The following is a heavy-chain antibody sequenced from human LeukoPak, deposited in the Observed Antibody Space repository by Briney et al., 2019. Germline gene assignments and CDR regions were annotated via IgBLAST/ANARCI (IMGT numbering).Heavy chain of an antibody. CDR2: IYSGGST. CDR3: ARAKLGYCSGGSCYSMDY. D-gene: IGHD2-15*01. Sequence: GGSLRLSCAASRFTVSSNYMSWVRQAPGKGLEWXXVIYSGGSTYYADSVKGRFTISRDNSKNTLYLQMNSLRAEDTAVYYCARAKLGYCSGGSCYSMDYWGQGTLVTVSS. V-gene: IGHV3-66*01. J-gene: IGHJ4*02. CDR1: RFTVSSNY.